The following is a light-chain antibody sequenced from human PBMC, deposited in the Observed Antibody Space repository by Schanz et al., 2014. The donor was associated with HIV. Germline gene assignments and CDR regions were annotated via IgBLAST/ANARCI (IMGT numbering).Light chain of an antibody. CDR1: SSDVGGYNY. Sequence: QSALTQPRSVSGSPGQSVAISCTGTSSDVGGYNYVSWYQQHPGKAPKIMIYEVSKRPSGVSNRFSGSKSGNMAYLTISALQAEDEADYYCASYTTSHTFVFGTGTKLTVL. J-gene: IGLJ1*01. CDR3: ASYTTSHTFV. V-gene: IGLV2-11*01. CDR2: EVS.